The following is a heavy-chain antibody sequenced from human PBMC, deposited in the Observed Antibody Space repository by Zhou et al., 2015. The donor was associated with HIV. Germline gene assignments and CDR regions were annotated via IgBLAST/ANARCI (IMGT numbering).Heavy chain of an antibody. J-gene: IGHJ6*03. CDR3: ARDSARHYYYYYYMDV. V-gene: IGHV3-7*01. CDR1: GFTFTNAW. D-gene: IGHD6-6*01. Sequence: EVXLVESGGGLVKPGGSLRLSCAASGFTFTNAWMSWVRQAPGKGLEWVANIKQDGSEKYYVDSVKGRLTISRDNAKNSLYLQMNSLRAEDTAVYYCARDSARHYYYYYYMDVWGKGPRSPSP. CDR2: IKQDGSEK.